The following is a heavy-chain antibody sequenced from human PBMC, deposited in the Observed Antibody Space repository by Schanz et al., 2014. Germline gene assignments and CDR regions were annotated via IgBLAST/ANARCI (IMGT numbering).Heavy chain of an antibody. CDR2: ISPTGSST. CDR1: GFTFTTYA. V-gene: IGHV3-23*04. J-gene: IGHJ4*02. D-gene: IGHD3-22*01. CDR3: AKDAAYYESVIFPDH. Sequence: VHLVESGGGVVQPGESLRLSCAASGFTFTTYAMTWVRQAPGKGLEWVSNISPTGSSTYYADSVKGRFTISRDNSKNALYLQMNSLRAEDTAIYFCAKDAAYYESVIFPDHWGQGTLVTVSS.